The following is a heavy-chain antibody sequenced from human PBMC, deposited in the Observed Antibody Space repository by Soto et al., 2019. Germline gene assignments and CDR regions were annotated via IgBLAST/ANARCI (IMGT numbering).Heavy chain of an antibody. J-gene: IGHJ4*02. CDR1: GGSISSSSFF. D-gene: IGHD5-12*01. CDR2: VHYRGST. CDR3: ARGIGYYFDS. Sequence: SETLSLTCTVSGGSISSSSFFWGWIRQPPGKGLEWIGSVHYRGSTYYNASLTSRVTISVDTSKNQFSLKLSSVTAADSAVYSCARGIGYYFDSWGQGTLVTVSS. V-gene: IGHV4-39*01.